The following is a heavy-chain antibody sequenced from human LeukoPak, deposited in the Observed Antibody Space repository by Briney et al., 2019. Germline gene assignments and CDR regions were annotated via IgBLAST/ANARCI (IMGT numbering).Heavy chain of an antibody. D-gene: IGHD1-26*01. CDR3: ARGLRYSGSYYFAFDI. Sequence: SETLSLTCTVSGGSISSGGYYWSWLRQHPGKGLEWIGYIYYSGSTYYNPSLKSRVTISVDTSKNQFSLKLSSVTAADTAVYYCARGLRYSGSYYFAFDIWGQGTMVTVSS. CDR2: IYYSGST. V-gene: IGHV4-31*03. CDR1: GGSISSGGYY. J-gene: IGHJ3*02.